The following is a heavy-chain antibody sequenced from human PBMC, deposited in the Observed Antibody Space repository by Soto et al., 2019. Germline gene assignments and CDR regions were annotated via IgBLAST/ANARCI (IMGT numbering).Heavy chain of an antibody. Sequence: GGSLRLSCAASGFTFSSYGMHWVRQAPGKGLEWVAVISYDGSNKYYADSVKGRFTISRDNSKNTLYLQMNSLRAEDTAVYYCAKSLPNDDGYSGYGLDYWGQGTLVTVSS. CDR3: AKSLPNDDGYSGYGLDY. CDR1: GFTFSSYG. V-gene: IGHV3-30*18. CDR2: ISYDGSNK. D-gene: IGHD5-12*01. J-gene: IGHJ4*02.